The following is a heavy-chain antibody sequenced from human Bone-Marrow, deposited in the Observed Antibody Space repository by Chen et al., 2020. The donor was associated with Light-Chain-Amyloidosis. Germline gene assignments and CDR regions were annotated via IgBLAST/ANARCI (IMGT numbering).Heavy chain of an antibody. CDR2: IYPDDSDA. V-gene: IGHV5-51*01. J-gene: IGHJ4*02. Sequence: EVQLEQSGPEVKKPGESLKISCKGSGYTFTNYWIGWVRQMPGKGLEWMGVIYPDDSDARYSPSFEGQVTISADKSITTAYLQWRSLKASDTARYYCARRRDGYNFDYWGQGTLVTVSS. CDR3: ARRRDGYNFDY. CDR1: GYTFTNYW. D-gene: IGHD5-12*01.